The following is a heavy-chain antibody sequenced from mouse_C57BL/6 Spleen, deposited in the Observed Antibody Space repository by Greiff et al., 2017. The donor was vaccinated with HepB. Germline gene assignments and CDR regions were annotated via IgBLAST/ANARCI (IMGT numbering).Heavy chain of an antibody. CDR3: AKYDGYYAMDY. D-gene: IGHD2-3*01. Sequence: EVKLMESGPELVKPGASVKISCKASGYTFTDYYMNWVKQSHGKSLEWIGDINPNNGGTSYNQKFKGKATLTVDKSSSTAYMELRSLTSEDSAVYYCAKYDGYYAMDYWGQGTSVTVSS. CDR1: GYTFTDYY. CDR2: INPNNGGT. J-gene: IGHJ4*01. V-gene: IGHV1-26*01.